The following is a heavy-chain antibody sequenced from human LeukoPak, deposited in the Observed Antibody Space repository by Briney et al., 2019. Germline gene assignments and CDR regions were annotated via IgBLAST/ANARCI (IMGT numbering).Heavy chain of an antibody. J-gene: IGHJ4*02. CDR2: ISHSGST. CDR3: ARRPGSRGSWLDY. CDR1: GGSFSGYY. D-gene: IGHD6-13*01. Sequence: SETLSLTCAVYGGSFSGYYWSWIRQPPGKGLEWIGEISHSGSTNYNPSLKSRVTISVDTSKNQFSLKLSSVTAADTAVYYCARRPGSRGSWLDYWGQGTLVTVSS. V-gene: IGHV4-34*01.